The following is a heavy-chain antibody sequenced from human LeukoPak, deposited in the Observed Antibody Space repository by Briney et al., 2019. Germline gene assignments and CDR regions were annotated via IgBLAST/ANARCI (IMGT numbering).Heavy chain of an antibody. D-gene: IGHD3-3*01. CDR1: GGSISSYY. CDR2: IYYSGST. CDR3: ARVRPLRFLEWLPTEQVFWFDP. Sequence: SETLSLTCTVSGGSISSYYWSWIRQPPGKGLEWIGYIYYSGSTNYNPSLKNRVTISVDTSKNQFSLKLSSVTAADTAVYYCARVRPLRFLEWLPTEQVFWFDPWGQGTLVTVSS. J-gene: IGHJ5*02. V-gene: IGHV4-59*01.